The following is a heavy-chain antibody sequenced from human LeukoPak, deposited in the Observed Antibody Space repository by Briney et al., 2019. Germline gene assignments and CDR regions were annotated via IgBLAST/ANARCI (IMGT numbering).Heavy chain of an antibody. D-gene: IGHD3-22*01. CDR2: INHSGST. V-gene: IGHV4-34*01. Sequence: SETLSLTCAVYGGSFSGYYWSWIRQPPGKGLEWIGEINHSGSTNYNPSLKSRVTISVDTSKNQFSLKLSSVTAADTAVYYCARQTYYYDSSGYYADYWGQGTLVTVSS. CDR3: ARQTYYYDSSGYYADY. CDR1: GGSFSGYY. J-gene: IGHJ4*02.